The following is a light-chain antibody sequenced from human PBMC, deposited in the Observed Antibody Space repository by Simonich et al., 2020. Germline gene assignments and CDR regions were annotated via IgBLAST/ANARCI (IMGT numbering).Light chain of an antibody. V-gene: IGLV2-8*01. Sequence: QSALTQPPSASGSPGQSVTISCTGTSSDVGGYNYVSWYQQHPGKAPKLMIYEVSKRPSGVPDPFSGSKSGNTASLTVSGLQAEDEADYYCSSYAGSNNYWVFGGGTKLTVL. CDR3: SSYAGSNNYWV. J-gene: IGLJ3*02. CDR2: EVS. CDR1: SSDVGGYNY.